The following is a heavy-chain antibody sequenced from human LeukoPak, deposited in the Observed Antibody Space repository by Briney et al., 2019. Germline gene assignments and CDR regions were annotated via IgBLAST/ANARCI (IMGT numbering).Heavy chain of an antibody. J-gene: IGHJ6*02. CDR1: GYTFTSYY. V-gene: IGHV1-46*01. Sequence: GASVKVSCKASGYTFTSYYMHWVRQAPGQGLEWMGIINPSGGSTSYAQKFQGRVTMTRDTCTSTVYMELSSLRSEDTAVYYCARGGASANYDFWSGYYYYGMDVWGQGTTVTVSS. D-gene: IGHD3-3*01. CDR3: ARGGASANYDFWSGYYYYGMDV. CDR2: INPSGGST.